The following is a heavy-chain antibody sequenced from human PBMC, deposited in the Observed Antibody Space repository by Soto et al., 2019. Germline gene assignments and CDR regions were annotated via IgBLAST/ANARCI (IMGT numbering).Heavy chain of an antibody. J-gene: IGHJ6*02. D-gene: IGHD2-2*01. CDR3: ARVVGGYYYGMDV. V-gene: IGHV4-4*02. CDR2: IYHSGST. Sequence: QVQLQESGPGLVKPSGTLSLTCAVSGGSISSSNWWSWVRQPPGKGLEWIGEIYHSGSTNYNPSLKGRVTLSVDKSKNQFSLQLSSVTAADPAVYYCARVVGGYYYGMDVWGQGTTVTVSS. CDR1: GGSISSSNW.